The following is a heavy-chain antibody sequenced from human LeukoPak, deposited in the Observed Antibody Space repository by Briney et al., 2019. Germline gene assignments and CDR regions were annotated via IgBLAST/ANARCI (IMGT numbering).Heavy chain of an antibody. V-gene: IGHV5-51*01. CDR3: ARPRAVGGPGAFDI. Sequence: GESLNISCKGSGYSFTSYWIGWVRHLPGKGLERMGIIYPGDSDTRYSPSFQGQVTISADKSISTAYLQWSSLKASDTALYYCARPRAVGGPGAFDIWGQGTMVTVSS. D-gene: IGHD3-16*01. CDR1: GYSFTSYW. CDR2: IYPGDSDT. J-gene: IGHJ3*02.